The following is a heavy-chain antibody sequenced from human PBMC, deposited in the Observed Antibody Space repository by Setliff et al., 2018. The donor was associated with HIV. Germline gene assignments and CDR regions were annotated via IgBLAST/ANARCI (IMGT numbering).Heavy chain of an antibody. V-gene: IGHV4-59*01. J-gene: IGHJ6*04. CDR2: IYYSGNT. Sequence: PSETLSLTCTVSGGPFSSTSWSWFRQFPGQGLEWIGYIYYSGNTNYNPSLKSRVTISIDTSKNRFFLKLNSVTAADTAIYYCARDLHQPGYFYYVDVWGKGTAVTVSS. D-gene: IGHD3-16*01. CDR1: GGPFSSTS. CDR3: ARDLHQPGYFYYVDV.